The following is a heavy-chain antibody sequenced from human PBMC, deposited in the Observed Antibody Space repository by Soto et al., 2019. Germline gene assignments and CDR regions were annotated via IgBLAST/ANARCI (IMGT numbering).Heavy chain of an antibody. CDR2: IIPILGIA. D-gene: IGHD3-10*01. J-gene: IGHJ4*02. V-gene: IGHV1-69*04. CDR1: GGTFSSYT. Sequence: GASVKVSCKASGGTFSSYTISWVRQAPGQGLEWMGRIIPILGIANYAQKFQGRVTITADKSTSTAYMELSSLRSEDTAVYYCARDPGEYYGSGSSQYFEYWGQGTLVTVSS. CDR3: ARDPGEYYGSGSSQYFEY.